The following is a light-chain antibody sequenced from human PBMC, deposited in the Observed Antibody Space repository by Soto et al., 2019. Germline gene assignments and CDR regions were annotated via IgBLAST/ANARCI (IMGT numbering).Light chain of an antibody. V-gene: IGKV3D-15*01. J-gene: IGKJ1*01. Sequence: EIVMTQSPATLSVSPGGRATLSCRASQSVSTNLAWYQQKPGQAPRLLIYGASTRATGIPARFSGSGSGTDFTLTISSLQSEDFAVYYCQQYNNWPRTFGQGTKVDIK. CDR3: QQYNNWPRT. CDR2: GAS. CDR1: QSVSTN.